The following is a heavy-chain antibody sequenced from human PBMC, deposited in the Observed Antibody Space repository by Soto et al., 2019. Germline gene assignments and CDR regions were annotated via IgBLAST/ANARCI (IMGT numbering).Heavy chain of an antibody. V-gene: IGHV1-69*13. D-gene: IGHD1-20*01. J-gene: IGHJ6*02. CDR2: IIPIFGTA. Sequence: SVKVSCKASGDTFSSYDISWVRQAPGQGLEWMGGIIPIFGTANYAQKFQGRVTITADESTSTAYMELSSLGSEDTAVYYCARGLTGGPFSYYYGMDVWGQGTTVTVSS. CDR1: GDTFSSYD. CDR3: ARGLTGGPFSYYYGMDV.